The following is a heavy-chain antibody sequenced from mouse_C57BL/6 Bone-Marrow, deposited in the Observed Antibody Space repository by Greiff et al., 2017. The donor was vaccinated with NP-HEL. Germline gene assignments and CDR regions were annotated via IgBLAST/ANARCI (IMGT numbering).Heavy chain of an antibody. Sequence: ESGPGLVKPSQSLSLTCSVTGYSITSGYYWNWIRQFPGNKLEWMGYISYDGSNNYNPSLKNRISITRDTSKNQFFLKLNSVTTEDTATYYCANGGFYYFDYWGQGTTLTVSS. CDR3: ANGGFYYFDY. V-gene: IGHV3-6*01. CDR2: ISYDGSN. J-gene: IGHJ2*01. CDR1: GYSITSGYY.